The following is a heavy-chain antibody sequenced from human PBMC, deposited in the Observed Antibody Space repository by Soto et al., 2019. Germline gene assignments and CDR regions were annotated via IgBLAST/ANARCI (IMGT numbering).Heavy chain of an antibody. CDR3: ITSSGWEVGVDY. D-gene: IGHD6-19*01. CDR2: IRSKANSYAT. J-gene: IGHJ4*02. V-gene: IGHV3-73*01. CDR1: GFTFSGSS. Sequence: GGSLRLSCAASGFTFSGSSMHWVRQASGKGLEWVGRIRSKANSYATAYAASVKGRFTISRDDSKNTAYLQMNSLKTEDTAVYYCITSSGWEVGVDYWGQGTLVTVSS.